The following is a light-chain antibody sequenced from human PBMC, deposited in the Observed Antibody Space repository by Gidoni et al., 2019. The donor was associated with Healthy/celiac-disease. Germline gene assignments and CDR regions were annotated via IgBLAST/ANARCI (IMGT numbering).Light chain of an antibody. Sequence: EIVWTQSPGTLSLSPGERATLSCRASQSVSSSYLAWYQQKPGQAPRLLISGASSRATGIPDRFSGSGSGTDFTLTISRLEPEDFAVYYCQQYGSSPLLTFGGGTKVEIK. V-gene: IGKV3-20*01. J-gene: IGKJ4*01. CDR1: QSVSSSY. CDR3: QQYGSSPLLT. CDR2: GAS.